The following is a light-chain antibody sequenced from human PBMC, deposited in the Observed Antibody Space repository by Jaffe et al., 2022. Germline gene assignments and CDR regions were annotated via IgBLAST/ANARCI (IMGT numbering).Light chain of an antibody. Sequence: DIQMTQSPSSLSASVGDRVTITCQASQDVSNYLNWYQQKPGKAPKLLIYDASSLETGVPPRFSGSGSGTDFIFTITALQPEDVATYYCQQFDNLPLTFGPGTKVDIK. CDR2: DAS. CDR1: QDVSNY. V-gene: IGKV1-33*01. J-gene: IGKJ3*01. CDR3: QQFDNLPLT.